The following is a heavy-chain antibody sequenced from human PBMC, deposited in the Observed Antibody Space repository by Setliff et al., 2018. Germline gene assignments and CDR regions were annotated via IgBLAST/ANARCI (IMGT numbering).Heavy chain of an antibody. CDR1: GTSLDSIANGNQF. CDR3: AVSTVTQVDY. Sequence: SETLSLTCSVSGTSLDSIANGNQFWGWIRQPAGKGLEWIGQIFMSGSTDYDPSFESRVTISLDMSKNQFFLDLTSVTAADTGVYYCAVSTVTQVDYWGQGTLVTVSS. D-gene: IGHD4-17*01. J-gene: IGHJ4*02. V-gene: IGHV4-61*09. CDR2: IFMSGST.